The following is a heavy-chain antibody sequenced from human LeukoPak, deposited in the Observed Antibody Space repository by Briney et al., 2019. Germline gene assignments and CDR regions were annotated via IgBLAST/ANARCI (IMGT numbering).Heavy chain of an antibody. D-gene: IGHD4-17*01. CDR3: ARGSTTDWYYFDY. Sequence: SETLSLTCTVSGYSISSGYYWGWIRQPPGKGLEWTGSIYHSGSTYDNPSLKSRVTISVDTSKNQFSLKLSSVTAADTAVYYCARGSTTDWYYFDYWGQGTLVTVSS. V-gene: IGHV4-38-2*02. CDR1: GYSISSGYY. CDR2: IYHSGST. J-gene: IGHJ4*02.